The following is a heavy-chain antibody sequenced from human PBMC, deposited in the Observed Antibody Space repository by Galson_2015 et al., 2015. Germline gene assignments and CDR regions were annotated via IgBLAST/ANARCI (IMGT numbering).Heavy chain of an antibody. J-gene: IGHJ4*02. CDR1: GYTFTTSG. CDR2: ISVDNGNT. CDR3: ARVVRVGYSSGWNDY. D-gene: IGHD6-19*01. Sequence: VKVSCKASGYTFTTSGISWVRQAPGQGLEWMGWISVDNGNTNYAQKLQGKVTMTTDTSTSTAYMELRSLRSDDTAVYYCARVVRVGYSSGWNDYWGQGTLVTVSS. V-gene: IGHV1-18*01.